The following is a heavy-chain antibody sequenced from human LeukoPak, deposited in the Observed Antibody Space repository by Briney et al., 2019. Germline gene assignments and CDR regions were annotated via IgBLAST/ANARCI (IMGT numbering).Heavy chain of an antibody. Sequence: PGGSLRLSCAASGFTFSSYAMSWVRQAPGKGLEWVSAISGSGGSTCYADSVKGRFTISRDNSKNTLYLQMNSLRAEDTAVYYCAKDGDIVVVPTKIDYWGQGTLVTVSS. CDR2: ISGSGGST. CDR3: AKDGDIVVVPTKIDY. D-gene: IGHD2-2*01. V-gene: IGHV3-23*01. CDR1: GFTFSSYA. J-gene: IGHJ4*02.